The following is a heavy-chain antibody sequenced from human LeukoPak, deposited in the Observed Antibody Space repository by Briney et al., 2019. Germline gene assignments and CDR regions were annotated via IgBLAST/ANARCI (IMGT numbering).Heavy chain of an antibody. D-gene: IGHD3-3*01. CDR1: GYTFSHYW. V-gene: IGHV5-51*01. CDR3: ARLGVRYYEPTGDL. J-gene: IGHJ5*02. Sequence: GESLKISCKGSGYTFSHYWIGWVRQISGKGLEWMGSIHPDESQTRYSPSFQGQVTFSADKSISTAYLQWSTLKASDTAMYYCARLGVRYYEPTGDLWGQGSPVTVSS. CDR2: IHPDESQT.